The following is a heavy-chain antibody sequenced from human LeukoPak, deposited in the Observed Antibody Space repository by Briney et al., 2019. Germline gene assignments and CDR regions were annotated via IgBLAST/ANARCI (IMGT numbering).Heavy chain of an antibody. J-gene: IGHJ4*02. Sequence: PGGSLRLSCAASGFTFSNAWMSWVRQAPGKGLEWVGRIKSKTDGGTTDYAAPVKGRFTISRDNSKNTLYLQMDSLRAEDTAVYYCARDRIAVAGGQIDYWGQGTLVTVSS. D-gene: IGHD6-19*01. CDR3: ARDRIAVAGGQIDY. CDR2: IKSKTDGGTT. V-gene: IGHV3-15*01. CDR1: GFTFSNAW.